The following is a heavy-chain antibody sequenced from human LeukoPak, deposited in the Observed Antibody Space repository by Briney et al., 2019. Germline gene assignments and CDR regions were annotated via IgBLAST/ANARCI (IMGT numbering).Heavy chain of an antibody. V-gene: IGHV1-69*05. J-gene: IGHJ4*02. CDR3: ARVSSGSYYFYY. CDR2: IIPIFGTA. D-gene: IGHD1-26*01. Sequence: SVKVSCKASGGTFSSYAISWVRQAPGQGLEWMGGIIPIFGTANYAQKLQGRVTMTTDTSTSTAYMELRSLRSDDTAVYYCARVSSGSYYFYYWGQGTLVTVSS. CDR1: GGTFSSYA.